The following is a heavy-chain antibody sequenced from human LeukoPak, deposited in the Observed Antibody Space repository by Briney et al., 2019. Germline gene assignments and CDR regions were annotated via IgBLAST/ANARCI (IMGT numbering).Heavy chain of an antibody. CDR2: IIPIFGTA. CDR3: ARDRGSSWYFWFDP. J-gene: IGHJ5*02. CDR1: GGTLSRYA. D-gene: IGHD6-13*01. V-gene: IGHV1-69*13. Sequence: GASVKVSCKTSGGTLSRYAISWVRQAPGQGLEWMGGIIPIFGTANYAQKFQGRVTITADESTSTAYMELSSLRSEDTAVYYCARDRGSSWYFWFDPWGQGTLVTVSS.